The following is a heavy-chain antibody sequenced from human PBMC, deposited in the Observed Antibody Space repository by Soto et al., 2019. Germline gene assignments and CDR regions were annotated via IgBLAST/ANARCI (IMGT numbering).Heavy chain of an antibody. CDR3: ATSRGQWLVLRY. J-gene: IGHJ4*02. Sequence: EVQLVESGGGLVQPGRSLRLSCAASGFTFDDYAMHWVRQAPGKGLEWVSGISWNSGSIGYADSVKGRFTISRDNAKNSLYLQMNSLRAEDTASYYCATSRGQWLVLRYWGQGTLVTVSS. V-gene: IGHV3-9*01. CDR1: GFTFDDYA. D-gene: IGHD6-19*01. CDR2: ISWNSGSI.